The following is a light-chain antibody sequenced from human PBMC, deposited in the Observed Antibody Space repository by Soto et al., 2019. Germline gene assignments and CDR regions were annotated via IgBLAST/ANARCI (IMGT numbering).Light chain of an antibody. J-gene: IGKJ2*02. CDR1: QSVSTY. CDR2: DAS. V-gene: IGKV3-11*01. CDR3: QHCYNWRT. Sequence: EIVLTQSPATLSLSPGERATLSCRASQSVSTYLAWYQQKPGQAPRLLIYDASNRATGIPARFSGSGSGTDFTFTSSSLEPEDFAVYYCQHCYNWRTFGQGTKLEIK.